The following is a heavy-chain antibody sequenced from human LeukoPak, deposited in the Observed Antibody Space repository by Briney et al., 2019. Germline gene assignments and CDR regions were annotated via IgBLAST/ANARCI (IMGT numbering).Heavy chain of an antibody. D-gene: IGHD6-19*01. Sequence: SETLSLTCTVSGDSISSYYWGWIRQPPGKGLEWIGSIYYSGSTYYNPSLKSRVTISVDTSKNQFSLKLSSVTAADTAVYYCARGEQWLVFIDYWGQGTLVTVSS. CDR3: ARGEQWLVFIDY. CDR1: GDSISSYY. CDR2: IYYSGST. J-gene: IGHJ4*02. V-gene: IGHV4-39*07.